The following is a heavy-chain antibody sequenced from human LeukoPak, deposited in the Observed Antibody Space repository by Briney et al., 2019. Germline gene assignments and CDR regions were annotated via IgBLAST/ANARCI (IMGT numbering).Heavy chain of an antibody. CDR1: GFTFSSYA. J-gene: IGHJ6*04. CDR3: AKGHERRQYSQGSGASQSRNYYYSGMDA. V-gene: IGHV3-23*01. Sequence: GGSLRLSCAASGFTFSSYAMSWVRQAPGKGLEWVSAISGSGGSTYYADSVKGRFTISRDNSKNTLYLQMNSLRAEDTAVYYCAKGHERRQYSQGSGASQSRNYYYSGMDAWGKGTTVTVSS. CDR2: ISGSGGST. D-gene: IGHD3-10*01.